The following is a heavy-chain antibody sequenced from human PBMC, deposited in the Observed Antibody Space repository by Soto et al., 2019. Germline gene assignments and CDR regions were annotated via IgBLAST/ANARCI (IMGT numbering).Heavy chain of an antibody. Sequence: GGSLRLSCAASGFTFSSYGMHWVRQAPGKGLEWVAVIWYDGSNKYYADSVKGRFTISRDNSKNTLYLQMNSLRAEDTAVYYCARERNLEPAAGLSTGYYYMDVWGKGTTVTVSS. D-gene: IGHD6-13*01. CDR3: ARERNLEPAAGLSTGYYYMDV. J-gene: IGHJ6*03. CDR2: IWYDGSNK. V-gene: IGHV3-33*01. CDR1: GFTFSSYG.